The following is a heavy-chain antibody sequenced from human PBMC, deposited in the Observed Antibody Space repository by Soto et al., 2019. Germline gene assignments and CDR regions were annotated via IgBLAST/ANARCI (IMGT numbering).Heavy chain of an antibody. CDR1: GGSISSGGYY. D-gene: IGHD3-10*01. CDR3: ARGVRRSPSMDV. J-gene: IGHJ6*02. CDR2: IYYSGST. V-gene: IGHV4-31*03. Sequence: QVQLQESGPGLVKPSQTLSLTCTVSGGSISSGGYYWSWIRQHPGKGLEWIGYIYYSGSTYYNPSLKTRVTISVDTSKNQSSLKLSSVTAADTAVYSCARGVRRSPSMDVWGQGTTVTVAS.